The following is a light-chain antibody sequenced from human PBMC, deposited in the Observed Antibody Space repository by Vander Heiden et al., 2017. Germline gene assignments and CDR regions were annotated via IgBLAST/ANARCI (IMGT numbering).Light chain of an antibody. J-gene: IGKJ2*01. CDR3: QQGSGSYS. V-gene: IGKV1-5*03. CDR1: RSISNR. Sequence: DFHMTQSPSTFSASVGDRVTITCRASRSISNRLAWYQQKPGEAPKLLISLASMGENGVPERFNGSGFGTEFTLTSRGRQNDDLANYYCQQGSGSYSFGQGTRLDIK. CDR2: LAS.